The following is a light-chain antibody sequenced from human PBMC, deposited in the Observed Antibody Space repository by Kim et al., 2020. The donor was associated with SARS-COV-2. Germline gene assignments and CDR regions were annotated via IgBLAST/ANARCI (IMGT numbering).Light chain of an antibody. CDR1: SSDVGSYNL. CDR2: EVS. J-gene: IGLJ2*01. V-gene: IGLV2-23*02. CDR3: CSYVV. Sequence: VSGSHGQSITISCTGTSSDVGSYNLVSWYQQHPGKAPKLMIYEVSKRPSGVSNRFSGSKSGNTASLTISGLQAEDEADYYCCSYVVFGGGTQLTV.